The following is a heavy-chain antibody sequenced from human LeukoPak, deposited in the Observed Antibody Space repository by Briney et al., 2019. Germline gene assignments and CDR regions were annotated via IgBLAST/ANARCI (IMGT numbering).Heavy chain of an antibody. CDR1: GGSISNESYY. V-gene: IGHV4-39*01. Sequence: PSETLSLTCTVSGGSISNESYYWGWIRQSPGKGLEWIGAIYYRGTTSYNPSLKSRAIISVDTSKNQFSLKLSSVTAADTSLYYCARLSYYYDVSGNLFGYWGQGILVTISS. J-gene: IGHJ4*02. CDR3: ARLSYYYDVSGNLFGY. CDR2: IYYRGTT. D-gene: IGHD3-22*01.